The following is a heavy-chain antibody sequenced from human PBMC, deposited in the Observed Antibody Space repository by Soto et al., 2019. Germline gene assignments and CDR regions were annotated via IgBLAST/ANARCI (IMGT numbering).Heavy chain of an antibody. CDR3: AKDRNGPGDYGIKVDY. V-gene: IGHV3-23*01. D-gene: IGHD4-17*01. J-gene: IGHJ4*02. Sequence: GGSLRLSCAASGFIFSSYAMNWVRQAPGKGLEWVSAISGSGGYTYYADSVKGRFTISRDNSKNTLYLQMNSLRAEDTAVYYCAKDRNGPGDYGIKVDYWGQGTLVTVSS. CDR2: ISGSGGYT. CDR1: GFIFSSYA.